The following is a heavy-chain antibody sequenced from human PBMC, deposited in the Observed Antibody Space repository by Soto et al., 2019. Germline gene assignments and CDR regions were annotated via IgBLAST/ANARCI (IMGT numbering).Heavy chain of an antibody. CDR1: GGSISGHY. Sequence: QVQLQESGPGLVKPSETLSLSCNVSGGSISGHYWSWVRQTPGKGLEWIGYIYYSGSTNYNPSLKSRVAISVDTSKNHFSLRLSSVTAADPAVYYCARGPYYDLIWNYYYRDVWGKGTTVTVSS. J-gene: IGHJ6*03. V-gene: IGHV4-59*08. D-gene: IGHD3-16*01. CDR2: IYYSGST. CDR3: ARGPYYDLIWNYYYRDV.